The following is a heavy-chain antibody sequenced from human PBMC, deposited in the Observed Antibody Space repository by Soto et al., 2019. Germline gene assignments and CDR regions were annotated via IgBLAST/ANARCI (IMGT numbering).Heavy chain of an antibody. D-gene: IGHD2-2*01. CDR3: ARDEVPAAMRYYGMDV. Sequence: ASVKVSCKASGYTFTSYGISWVRQAPGQGLEWMGWISAYNGNTNYAQKLQGRVTMTTDTSTSTAYMELRSLRSDDTAVYYCARDEVPAAMRYYGMDVWGQGTTVTVSS. CDR2: ISAYNGNT. V-gene: IGHV1-18*01. J-gene: IGHJ6*02. CDR1: GYTFTSYG.